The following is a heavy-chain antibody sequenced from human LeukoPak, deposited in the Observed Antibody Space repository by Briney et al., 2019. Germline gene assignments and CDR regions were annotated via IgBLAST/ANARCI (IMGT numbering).Heavy chain of an antibody. J-gene: IGHJ6*03. CDR3: ARAIYYDVMTGYYDYYSYYMDV. Sequence: ASVKVSCKASADTFSRYAISWVRQARGQGLEWMGRIIPKFGTAKYAQRFRGRVTITADKSTTTAYMELSSLRSEDTAVYYCARAIYYDVMTGYYDYYSYYMDVWGDGTTVTVSS. D-gene: IGHD3-9*01. CDR2: IIPKFGTA. CDR1: ADTFSRYA. V-gene: IGHV1-69*06.